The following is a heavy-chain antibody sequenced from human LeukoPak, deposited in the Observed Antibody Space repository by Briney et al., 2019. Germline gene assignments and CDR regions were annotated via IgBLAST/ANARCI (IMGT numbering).Heavy chain of an antibody. V-gene: IGHV4-59*01. Sequence: SETLSLTCTVSGGSISYYYGSWIRQSPGKGLEWIGYVYYSGTTNYNPSLKSRVTIPVDTSKNQFSLQLRSVTAADTAVYYCAREDPRTRVPEGMDVWGQGTTVTVSS. CDR1: GGSISYYY. J-gene: IGHJ6*02. CDR2: VYYSGTT. CDR3: AREDPRTRVPEGMDV. D-gene: IGHD4/OR15-4a*01.